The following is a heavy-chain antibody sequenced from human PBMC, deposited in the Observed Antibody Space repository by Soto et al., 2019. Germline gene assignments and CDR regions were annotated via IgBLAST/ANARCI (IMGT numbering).Heavy chain of an antibody. CDR1: GYTFTTYG. CDR3: TREGSAPYYYYGMDA. V-gene: IGHV1-18*01. D-gene: IGHD3-10*01. Sequence: QVQLEQSAPEVKKPGASVKVSCKASGYTFTTYGISWVRQAPGQGLEWLGWINTHSGNTNYAQNLQGRVIMTADTSPXTAYMELRSLRSDDTDIYYCTREGSAPYYYYGMDAWGQGTTVTVSS. J-gene: IGHJ6*02. CDR2: INTHSGNT.